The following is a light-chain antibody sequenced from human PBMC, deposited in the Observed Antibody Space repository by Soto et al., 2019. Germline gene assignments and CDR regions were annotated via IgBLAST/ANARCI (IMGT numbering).Light chain of an antibody. CDR3: SSYTTSTSLGV. CDR2: EVS. Sequence: QSVLTQPASVSGSPGQSITISCTGTSSDIGGHNYVSWYQQRPGKAPKLMIYEVSNRPSGVSNRFSGSKSGNTASLTISGLQAEDEADYYCSSYTTSTSLGVFGTGTKVTVL. CDR1: SSDIGGHNY. J-gene: IGLJ1*01. V-gene: IGLV2-14*01.